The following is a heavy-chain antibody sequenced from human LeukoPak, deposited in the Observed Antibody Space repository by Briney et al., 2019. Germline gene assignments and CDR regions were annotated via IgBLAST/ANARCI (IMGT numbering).Heavy chain of an antibody. V-gene: IGHV3-74*01. CDR2: INSDGSST. D-gene: IGHD3-22*01. Sequence: RSGGSLRLSCAASGFTFSSYWMHWVRQAPGKGLVWVSRINSDGSSTNYADSVKGRFTISRDNAKNSLYLQMNSLRDEDMALYYCAKTTRSGWTLDYWGQGALVTVSS. J-gene: IGHJ4*02. CDR1: GFTFSSYW. CDR3: AKTTRSGWTLDY.